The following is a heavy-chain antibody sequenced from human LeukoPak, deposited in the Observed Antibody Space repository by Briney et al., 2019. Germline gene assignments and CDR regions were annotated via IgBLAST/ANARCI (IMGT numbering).Heavy chain of an antibody. V-gene: IGHV4-61*02. CDR1: GDSISSGDYY. Sequence: SETLSLTCTVSGDSISSGDYYWSWIRQPAGKGLEWIGRISSSGSTNYNPSLKRRVTISVDTSKNQFSLKLSSVTAADTAVYFCARGPYSYDSSGAFDIWGQGTMVTVSS. CDR2: ISSSGST. J-gene: IGHJ3*02. D-gene: IGHD3-22*01. CDR3: ARGPYSYDSSGAFDI.